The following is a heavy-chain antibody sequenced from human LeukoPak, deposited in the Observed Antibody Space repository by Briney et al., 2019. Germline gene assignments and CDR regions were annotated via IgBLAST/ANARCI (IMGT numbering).Heavy chain of an antibody. Sequence: KPGGSLRLSCAASGFTFSSYSMNWVRQAPGKGLEWVSSISSSSSYIYYADSVKGRFTISRDKAKNSLYLQMNSLRAEDTAVYYCARGVGYCSGGSCYPPSGLYYGMDVWGQGTTVTVSS. CDR3: ARGVGYCSGGSCYPPSGLYYGMDV. D-gene: IGHD2-15*01. V-gene: IGHV3-21*01. J-gene: IGHJ6*02. CDR1: GFTFSSYS. CDR2: ISSSSSYI.